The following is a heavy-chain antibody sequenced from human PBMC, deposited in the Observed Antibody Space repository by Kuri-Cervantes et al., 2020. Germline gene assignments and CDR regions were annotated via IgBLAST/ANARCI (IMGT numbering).Heavy chain of an antibody. J-gene: IGHJ4*02. CDR1: GYTFTGYY. CDR3: ARYRNGYSWDY. Sequence: SVQVPCKASGYTFTGYYMHWVRQAPGQGLEWMGGIIPIFGTANYAQKFQGRVTITTDESTSTAYMELSSLRSEDTAVYYCARYRNGYSWDYWGQGTLVTVSS. CDR2: IIPIFGTA. D-gene: IGHD5-18*01. V-gene: IGHV1-69*05.